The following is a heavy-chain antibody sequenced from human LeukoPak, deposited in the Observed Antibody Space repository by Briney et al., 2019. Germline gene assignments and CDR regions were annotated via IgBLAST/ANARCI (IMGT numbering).Heavy chain of an antibody. Sequence: SETLSLTCTVSGGSISSYYWSWIRQPPGKGLEWIGYIHYTGSTSYNPSLKSRVTMSVHTSKNQFSLKLSSVTAADTAVYYCARHIARYYYGSGSRYFDYWGQGTLVTVSS. D-gene: IGHD3-10*01. J-gene: IGHJ4*02. CDR1: GGSISSYY. V-gene: IGHV4-59*08. CDR2: IHYTGST. CDR3: ARHIARYYYGSGSRYFDY.